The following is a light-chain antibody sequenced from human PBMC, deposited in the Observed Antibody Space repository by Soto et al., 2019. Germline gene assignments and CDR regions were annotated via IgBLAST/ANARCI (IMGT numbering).Light chain of an antibody. J-gene: IGKJ1*01. CDR2: AAS. Sequence: DIQMTQSPSSLSASVGDRVTITCRASQSISTYLNWYQQKAGLAPKLLIYAASSLQSGAPPRFSGRGSGTEFTLTISSLQADDSATYYCQQYKSFPWTFGQGTKVDI. CDR1: QSISTY. V-gene: IGKV1-39*01. CDR3: QQYKSFPWT.